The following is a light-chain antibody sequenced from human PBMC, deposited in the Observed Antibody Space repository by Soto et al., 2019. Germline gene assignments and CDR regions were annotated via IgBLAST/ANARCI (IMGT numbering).Light chain of an antibody. CDR3: CSYAGRYTYV. Sequence: QSALTQPRSVSGSPGQSVTISCTGTNSDVAGYNYVSWHQQHPGKAPKLMIYDVSERPSGVPNRFSGSKSGNTASLTISGLQAEDEADYYCCSYAGRYTYVFGTGTKLTVL. CDR2: DVS. J-gene: IGLJ1*01. CDR1: NSDVAGYNY. V-gene: IGLV2-11*01.